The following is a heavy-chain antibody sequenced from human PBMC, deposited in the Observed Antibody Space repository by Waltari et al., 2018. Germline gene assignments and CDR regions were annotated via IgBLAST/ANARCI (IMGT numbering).Heavy chain of an antibody. J-gene: IGHJ4*02. V-gene: IGHV3-23*01. CDR2: INDGGGST. CDR3: AKETLRWFDY. CDR1: GITFSAFA. Sequence: EVQLLESGGGLVQPGGSLRISCSVSGITFSAFAMSWVRQAPGKGLEWVSGINDGGGSTYYADSVKGRFTISRDNSRKMLFLQMSGLRAEDTAIYYCAKETLRWFDYWGQGTLVAVSS. D-gene: IGHD5-12*01.